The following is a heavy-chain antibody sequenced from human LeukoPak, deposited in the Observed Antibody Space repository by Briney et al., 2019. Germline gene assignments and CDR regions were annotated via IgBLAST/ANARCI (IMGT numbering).Heavy chain of an antibody. V-gene: IGHV3-23*01. D-gene: IGHD3-16*01. Sequence: GGSLRLSCVASGFTLTSDVMGWVRQAPGKGLEWVSAESNSGDNTYYADSGKGRLTISRDNSKSTLYPQLNSLRAEDTAVYYCAKRGGNGEFDYWGQGTLVTVSS. J-gene: IGHJ4*02. CDR3: AKRGGNGEFDY. CDR1: GFTLTSDV. CDR2: ESNSGDNT.